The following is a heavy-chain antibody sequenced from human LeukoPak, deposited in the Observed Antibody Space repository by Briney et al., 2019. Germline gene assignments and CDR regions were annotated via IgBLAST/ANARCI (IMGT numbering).Heavy chain of an antibody. D-gene: IGHD6-13*01. J-gene: IGHJ4*02. CDR2: IYSGGST. V-gene: IGHV3-66*02. CDR3: ARVGAAACLDY. CDR1: GFTVSSNY. Sequence: PGGSLRLSCAASGFTVSSNYMSWVRQPPGKGLEWVSVIYSGGSTYYADSVKGRFTISRDNSKNTLYLQMNSLRAEDTAVYYRARVGAAACLDYWGQGTLVTVSS.